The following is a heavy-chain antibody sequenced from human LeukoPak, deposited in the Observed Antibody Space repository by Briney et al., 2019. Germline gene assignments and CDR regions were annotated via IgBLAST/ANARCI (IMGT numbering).Heavy chain of an antibody. CDR1: GGSISSYY. D-gene: IGHD3-3*01. J-gene: IGHJ6*03. CDR2: IYYSGST. V-gene: IGHV4-59*01. CDR3: ARGLYDFWSGYLYYYYYYMDV. Sequence: PSETLSLTCTVSGGSISSYYWSWIRQPPGKGLEWIGYIYYSGSTNYNPSLKGRVTISVDTSKNQFSLKLSSVTAADTAVYYCARGLYDFWSGYLYYYYYYMDVWGKGTTVTVSS.